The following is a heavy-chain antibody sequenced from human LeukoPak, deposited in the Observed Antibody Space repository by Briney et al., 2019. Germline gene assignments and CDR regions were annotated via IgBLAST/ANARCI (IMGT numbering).Heavy chain of an antibody. CDR3: ASAPLAAARDY. CDR2: IKQDGSEK. V-gene: IGHV3-7*03. Sequence: GGSLRLSCAASGFTFSSYWMSWVRQAPGKGLEWVANIKQDGSEKYYVDSVKGRFTISRDNSKNTLYLQMNSLRAEDTAVYYCASAPLAAARDYWGQGTLVTVSS. J-gene: IGHJ4*02. D-gene: IGHD6-13*01. CDR1: GFTFSSYW.